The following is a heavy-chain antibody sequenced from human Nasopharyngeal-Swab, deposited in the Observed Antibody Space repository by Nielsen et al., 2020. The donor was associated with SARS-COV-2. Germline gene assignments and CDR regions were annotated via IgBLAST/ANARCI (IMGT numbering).Heavy chain of an antibody. V-gene: IGHV4-39*07. CDR2: IYYSGST. J-gene: IGHJ4*02. Sequence: RQAPGKGLEWIGSIYYSGSTYYNPSLKSRVTISVDTSKNQFSLKLSSVTAADTAVYYCATYCSSTSCYVDYWGQGTLVTVS. D-gene: IGHD2-2*01. CDR3: ATYCSSTSCYVDY.